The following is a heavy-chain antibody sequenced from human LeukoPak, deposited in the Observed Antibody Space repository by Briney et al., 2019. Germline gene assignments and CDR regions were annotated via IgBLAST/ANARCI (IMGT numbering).Heavy chain of an antibody. CDR2: IYYSGNT. J-gene: IGHJ3*02. Sequence: SETLSLTCTVSGGSLSRATYYWGWIRQPPGKGLEWIGSIYYSGNTYYNPSLKSRVTISVDTSKNHFSLTLNSVTAADTAVYYCARKGGAFDIWGQGTMVTVSS. D-gene: IGHD3-16*01. CDR1: GGSLSRATYY. CDR3: ARKGGAFDI. V-gene: IGHV4-39*01.